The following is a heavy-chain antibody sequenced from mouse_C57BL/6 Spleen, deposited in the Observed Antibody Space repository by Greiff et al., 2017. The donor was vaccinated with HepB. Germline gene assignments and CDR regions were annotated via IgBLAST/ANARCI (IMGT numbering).Heavy chain of an antibody. V-gene: IGHV5-6*01. CDR2: ISSGGSYT. J-gene: IGHJ2*01. CDR1: GFTFSSYG. CDR3: ARDSNFSYYCDY. D-gene: IGHD2-5*01. Sequence: EVKLLESGGDLVKPGGSLKLSCAASGFTFSSYGMSWVRQTPDKRLEWVATISSGGSYTYYPDSVKGRFTISRDNAKNTLYLQMSSLKSEDTAMYYCARDSNFSYYCDYWGQGTTLTVSS.